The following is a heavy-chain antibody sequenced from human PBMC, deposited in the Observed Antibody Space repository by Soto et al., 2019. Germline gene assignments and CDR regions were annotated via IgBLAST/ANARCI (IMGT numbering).Heavy chain of an antibody. Sequence: GGSLRLSCAASGFTFSSYAMTWVRQAPGRGLEWVSTISGTGGNTYYADSVKGRFTISRDNSKNTLYLQMNSLRAEDTAVYYCARGLSMAGAFDIWGQGTMVTVSS. J-gene: IGHJ3*02. CDR3: ARGLSMAGAFDI. CDR2: ISGTGGNT. CDR1: GFTFSSYA. D-gene: IGHD6-19*01. V-gene: IGHV3-23*01.